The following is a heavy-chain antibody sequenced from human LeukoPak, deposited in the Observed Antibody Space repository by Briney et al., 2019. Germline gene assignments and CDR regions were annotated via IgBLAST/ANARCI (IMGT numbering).Heavy chain of an antibody. Sequence: GASVKVSCKAPGYTFTGYYMHWVRQAPGQGLEWMGRINPNSGGTNYAQKFQGRVTMTRDTSISTAYMELSRLRSDDTAVYYCSAIVVGVAAAGTSDYWGQGTLVTVSS. CDR2: INPNSGGT. CDR3: SAIVVGVAAAGTSDY. V-gene: IGHV1-2*06. D-gene: IGHD6-13*01. CDR1: GYTFTGYY. J-gene: IGHJ4*02.